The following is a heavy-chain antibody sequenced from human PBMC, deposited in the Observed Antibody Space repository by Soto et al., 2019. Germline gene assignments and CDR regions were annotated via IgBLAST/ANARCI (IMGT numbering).Heavy chain of an antibody. CDR1: GGSISSSSYY. CDR3: AGSYCTNGVCYTTGGSYSSSWSIYYYYYMDV. V-gene: IGHV4-39*01. Sequence: QLQLQESGPGLVKPSETLSLTCTVSGGSISSSSYYWGWIRQPPGKGLEWIGSIYYSGSTYYNPSLKSRVTISVDTSKNQFSLKLSSVTAADTAVYYCAGSYCTNGVCYTTGGSYSSSWSIYYYYYMDVWGKGTTVTVSS. CDR2: IYYSGST. D-gene: IGHD2-8*01. J-gene: IGHJ6*03.